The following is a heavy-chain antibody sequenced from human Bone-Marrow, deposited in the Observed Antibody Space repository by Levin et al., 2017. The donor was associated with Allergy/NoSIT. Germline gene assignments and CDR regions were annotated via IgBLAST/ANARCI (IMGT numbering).Heavy chain of an antibody. J-gene: IGHJ4*02. CDR1: GYTFTSYD. D-gene: IGHD3-22*01. CDR2: MNPNSGNT. CDR3: ATLNYDSSGYYIDY. Sequence: ASVKVSCKASGYTFTSYDINWVRQATGQGLEWVGWMNPNSGNTGYAQKFQGRVTMTRNTSISTAYMELTSLRSEDTAVYYCATLNYDSSGYYIDYWGQGTLVTVSS. V-gene: IGHV1-8*01.